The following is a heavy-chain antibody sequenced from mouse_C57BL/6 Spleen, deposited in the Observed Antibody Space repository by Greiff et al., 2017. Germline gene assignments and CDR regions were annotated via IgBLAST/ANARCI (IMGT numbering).Heavy chain of an antibody. D-gene: IGHD2-1*01. J-gene: IGHJ3*01. V-gene: IGHV1-50*01. CDR3: AREGINYPFAY. Sequence: QVQLQQPGAELVKPGASVKLSCKASGYTFTSYWMQWVKQRPGQGLEWIGEIDPSDSYTNYNQKFKGKATLTVDTSSSTAYMQLSSLTSEDSAVYYCAREGINYPFAYWGQGTLVTVSA. CDR2: IDPSDSYT. CDR1: GYTFTSYW.